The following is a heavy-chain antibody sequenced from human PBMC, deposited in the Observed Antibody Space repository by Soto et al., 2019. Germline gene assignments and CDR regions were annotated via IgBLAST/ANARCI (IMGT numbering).Heavy chain of an antibody. J-gene: IGHJ6*02. CDR2: IIPIFGTA. Sequence: QVQLVQSGAEVKKPGSSVKVSCKASGGTFSSYAISWVRQAPGQGLEWMGGIIPIFGTANYAQKFQGRVMITADESTSTAYMELSSLRSEDTAVYYCASRAGVIGYYYYGMDVWGQGTTVTVSS. D-gene: IGHD2-21*01. CDR3: ASRAGVIGYYYYGMDV. V-gene: IGHV1-69*01. CDR1: GGTFSSYA.